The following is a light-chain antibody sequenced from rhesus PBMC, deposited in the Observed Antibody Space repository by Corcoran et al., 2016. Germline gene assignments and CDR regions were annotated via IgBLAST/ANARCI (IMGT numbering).Light chain of an antibody. V-gene: IGLV2-13*02. Sequence: QAALTQPRSVSGSPGQSVTISCTGTSSDIGGYNRVSWYQQHPGKAPKLMIYEVSKRPSGVSDRFSGSKSGKTASLTISGLQAEDDADYYRSSYASSSAFIFGAGTRLTVL. CDR3: SSYASSSAFI. CDR2: EVS. J-gene: IGLJ1*01. CDR1: SSDIGGYNR.